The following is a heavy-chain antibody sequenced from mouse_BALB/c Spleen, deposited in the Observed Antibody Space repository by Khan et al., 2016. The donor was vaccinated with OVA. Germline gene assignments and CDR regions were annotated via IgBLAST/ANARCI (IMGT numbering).Heavy chain of an antibody. V-gene: IGHV1-76*01. CDR3: AREEALYYFEY. Sequence: QVRLQQSGAELVRPGASVKLSCKTSGYIFTNYWIHWVKQRSGQGLEWIARIYPGTDNTYYSEKLKDKATLTADKSSSTAYMQRSSLKSEDSAVYFCAREEALYYFEYWGQGTTLTVSS. J-gene: IGHJ2*01. D-gene: IGHD3-2*02. CDR2: IYPGTDNT. CDR1: GYIFTNYW.